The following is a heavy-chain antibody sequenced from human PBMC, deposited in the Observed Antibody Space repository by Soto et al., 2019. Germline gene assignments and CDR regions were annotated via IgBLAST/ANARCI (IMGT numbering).Heavy chain of an antibody. CDR2: INQDGSES. Sequence: EVQLVESGGGLVQPGGSLRLSCVVSGLTFSNYWMSWFRQAPGKGLEWGANINQDGSESYYVDSVKGRFTISRDNAKNSLYLQMTSLRAEDTAVYYCARPARECSSPGCANWGQGTLVTVSS. CDR1: GLTFSNYW. CDR3: ARPARECSSPGCAN. D-gene: IGHD2-2*01. V-gene: IGHV3-7*01. J-gene: IGHJ4*02.